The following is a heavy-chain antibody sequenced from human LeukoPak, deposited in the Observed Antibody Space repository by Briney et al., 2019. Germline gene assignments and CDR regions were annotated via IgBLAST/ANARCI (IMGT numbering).Heavy chain of an antibody. J-gene: IGHJ6*03. CDR2: IYYSGST. Sequence: PSETLSLTCTVSGGSISSSSYYWGWIRQPPGKGLEWIGSIYYSGSTYYNPTLKSRVTISVDTPKNQFSLKLSSVTAADTAVYYCARAPYCGGDCYHYYMDVWGKGTTVTVSS. CDR1: GGSISSSSYY. D-gene: IGHD2-21*01. V-gene: IGHV4-39*01. CDR3: ARAPYCGGDCYHYYMDV.